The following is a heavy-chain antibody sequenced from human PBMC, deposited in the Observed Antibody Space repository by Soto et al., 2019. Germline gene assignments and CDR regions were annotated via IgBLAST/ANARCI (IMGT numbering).Heavy chain of an antibody. D-gene: IGHD3-9*01. CDR3: AKDWAGYYDILTGYYRRNWFDP. J-gene: IGHJ5*02. CDR1: GGTFGSFA. Sequence: GGSLRLSCAAAGGTFGSFAMSCVRQAPGKGLEWVSAISGSGGSTYYADSVKGRFTISRDNSKNTLYLQMNSLRAEDTAVYYCAKDWAGYYDILTGYYRRNWFDPWGQGTLVTVSS. CDR2: ISGSGGST. V-gene: IGHV3-23*01.